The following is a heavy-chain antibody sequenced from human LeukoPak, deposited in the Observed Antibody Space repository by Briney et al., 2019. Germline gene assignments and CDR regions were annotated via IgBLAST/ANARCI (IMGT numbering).Heavy chain of an antibody. V-gene: IGHV4-4*07. CDR3: ARGFLGDYFGSGSYYVFDY. Sequence: PSETLSLTCTVSGGSISSYYWSWIRQPAGKGLEWVGRFYTSGSTKYNPSLKSRVTMSEDTSKNQFSLKLSSVTAADTAVYCCARGFLGDYFGSGSYYVFDYWGQGTLVTVSS. J-gene: IGHJ4*02. D-gene: IGHD3-10*01. CDR2: FYTSGST. CDR1: GGSISSYY.